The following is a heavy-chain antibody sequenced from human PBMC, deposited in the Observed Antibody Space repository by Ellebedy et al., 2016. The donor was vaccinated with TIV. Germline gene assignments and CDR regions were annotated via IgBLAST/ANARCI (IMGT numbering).Heavy chain of an antibody. J-gene: IGHJ4*02. CDR1: GGSISSSNW. V-gene: IGHV4-4*02. D-gene: IGHD6-19*01. Sequence: SETLSLTCGVSGGSISSSNWWCWVRQPPGKGLEWMGEIYHTGSTNYNPSLKSRVTISVDKSKNQFSLKLSSVTAADTAVYYCARGTYSSGWYVGTYYFDYWGQGTLVTVSS. CDR3: ARGTYSSGWYVGTYYFDY. CDR2: IYHTGST.